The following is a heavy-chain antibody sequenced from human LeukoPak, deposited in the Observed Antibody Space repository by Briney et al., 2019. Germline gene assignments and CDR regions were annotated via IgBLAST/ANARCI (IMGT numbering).Heavy chain of an antibody. Sequence: GGSLRLSCAAFGFTFSSYGMHWVRQAPGKGLEWVAVISYDGSNKYYADSVKGRFTISRDNSKNTLYLQMNSLRAEDTAVYYCAKANVVAAMADWFDPWGQGTLVTVSS. CDR3: AKANVVAAMADWFDP. J-gene: IGHJ5*02. CDR2: ISYDGSNK. D-gene: IGHD2-15*01. CDR1: GFTFSSYG. V-gene: IGHV3-30*18.